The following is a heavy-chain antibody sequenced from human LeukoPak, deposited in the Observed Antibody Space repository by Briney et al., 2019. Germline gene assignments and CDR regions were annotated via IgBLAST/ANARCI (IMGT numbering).Heavy chain of an antibody. CDR1: GGSVDTHY. V-gene: IGHV4-59*02. CDR2: IRYTGST. CDR3: ARDIGDDYTNWFDP. D-gene: IGHD5-24*01. J-gene: IGHJ5*02. Sequence: KPSETLSLTCTVSGGSVDTHYWSWIRQPPGKGLEWIGYIRYTGSTTYNPSLKTRVSMSVDTSKNLFSLKLGSVTAADTAVYYCARDIGDDYTNWFDPWGQGTLVIASS.